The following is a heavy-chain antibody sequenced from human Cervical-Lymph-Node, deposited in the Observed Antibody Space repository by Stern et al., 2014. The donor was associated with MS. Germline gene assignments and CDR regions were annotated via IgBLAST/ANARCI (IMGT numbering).Heavy chain of an antibody. CDR2: ISTTGGTT. V-gene: IGHV3-23*04. CDR3: AKKSGSGWYYVS. CDR1: GFTFSTYD. Sequence: VQLVESGGGLVQPGGSLRLSCAASGFTFSTYDMSWVSRAPGKGPQFVSAISTTGGTTYYADSVKGRFTISRDNSKNTLYLQMNSLRAEDTAVYYCAKKSGSGWYYVSWGQGSLVTVSS. D-gene: IGHD6-19*01. J-gene: IGHJ5*02.